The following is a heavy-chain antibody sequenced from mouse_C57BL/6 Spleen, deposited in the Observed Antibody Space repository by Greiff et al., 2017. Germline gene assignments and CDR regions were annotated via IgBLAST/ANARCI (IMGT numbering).Heavy chain of an antibody. D-gene: IGHD1-1*01. CDR2: INPYNGGT. Sequence: EVQLQQSGPVLVKPGASVKMSCKASGYTFTDYYMNWVKQSHGKSLEWIGVINPYNGGTSYNQKFKGKATLTVDKSSSTAYMELNSLTSEDSAVYYCARGSTVVAFDYWGQGTSVTVSS. J-gene: IGHJ4*01. CDR1: GYTFTDYY. V-gene: IGHV1-19*01. CDR3: ARGSTVVAFDY.